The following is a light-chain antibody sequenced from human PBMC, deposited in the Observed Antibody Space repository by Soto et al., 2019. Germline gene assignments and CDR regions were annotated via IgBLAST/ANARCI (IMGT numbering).Light chain of an antibody. V-gene: IGKV3-15*01. CDR2: GAS. Sequence: EIVRTQYPATLSVSPGERSTLSCMASQSVSSNLAWYQQKPGQAPRLLIYGASVRPIGIPARFSGTRSETEFTLTISSLQSEDFGVYYCQQYGSTPLTVGRGTRLEIK. J-gene: IGKJ5*01. CDR1: QSVSSN. CDR3: QQYGSTPLT.